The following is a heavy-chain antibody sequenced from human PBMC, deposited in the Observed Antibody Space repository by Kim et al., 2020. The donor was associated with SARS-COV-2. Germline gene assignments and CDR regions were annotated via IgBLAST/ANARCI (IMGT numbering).Heavy chain of an antibody. CDR2: IYYSGST. J-gene: IGHJ4*02. D-gene: IGHD5-18*01. V-gene: IGHV4-59*08. CDR1: GGSISSYY. CDR3: ARHWGGYSLGSIDY. Sequence: SETLSLTCTVSGGSISSYYWSWIRQPPGKGLEWIGYIYYSGSTNYNPSLKSRVTISVDTSKNQFSLKLSSVTAADTAVYYCARHWGGYSLGSIDYWGQGTLVTVSS.